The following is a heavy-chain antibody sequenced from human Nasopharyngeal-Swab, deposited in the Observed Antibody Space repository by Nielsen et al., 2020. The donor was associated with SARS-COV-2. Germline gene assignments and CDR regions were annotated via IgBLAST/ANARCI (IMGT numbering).Heavy chain of an antibody. CDR3: AKGEHDYGDYIYWFDP. V-gene: IGHV3-23*01. CDR1: GFTFSSYA. CDR2: ISGSGDTT. Sequence: GESLKISCAASGFTFSSYAMSWVRQAPGKGLEWVSGISGSGDTTYYADSVKGRFTISRDNSKNTLYLQMNSLRAEDTAVYYCAKGEHDYGDYIYWFDPWGQGTLVTVSS. D-gene: IGHD4-17*01. J-gene: IGHJ5*02.